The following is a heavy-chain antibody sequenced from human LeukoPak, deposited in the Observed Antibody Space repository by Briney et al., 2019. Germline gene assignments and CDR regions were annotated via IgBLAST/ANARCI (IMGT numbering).Heavy chain of an antibody. V-gene: IGHV3-30-3*01. CDR3: ARRYDGFDY. Sequence: VRSLRLSCAASGFTFSSYAVHWVRQAPGRGLEWVAVISYDGSNKYYADSVKGRFSISRDNSKNTLYLQMNSLRAEDTAVYYCARRYDGFDYWGQGTLVTVSS. CDR1: GFTFSSYA. D-gene: IGHD3-3*01. CDR2: ISYDGSNK. J-gene: IGHJ4*02.